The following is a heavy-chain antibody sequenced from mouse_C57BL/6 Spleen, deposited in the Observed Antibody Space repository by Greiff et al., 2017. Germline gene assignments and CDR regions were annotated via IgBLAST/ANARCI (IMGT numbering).Heavy chain of an antibody. CDR2: IWSGGST. D-gene: IGHD2-4*01. CDR3: ARNDYDYAMDY. J-gene: IGHJ4*01. CDR1: GFSLTSYG. Sequence: VQLQQSGPGLVQPSQSLSITCTASGFSLTSYGVHWVRQSPGKGLEWLGVIWSGGSTDYNAAFISRLSISKDNSKSQVFFKMNSLQADDTAIYYCARNDYDYAMDYWGQGTSVTVSS. V-gene: IGHV2-2*01.